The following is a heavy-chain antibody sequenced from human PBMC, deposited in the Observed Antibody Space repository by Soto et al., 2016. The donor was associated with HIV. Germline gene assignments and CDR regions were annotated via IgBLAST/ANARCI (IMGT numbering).Heavy chain of an antibody. J-gene: IGHJ4*02. CDR3: ARDLGYSGYDFDY. Sequence: EVQLVESGGGLVQPGGSLRLSCTASGFSLSSHWMHWVRQAPGKGLVWVSRINNDGSRTAYADSVKGRFSISRDNAKNTLFLQMESLRADDTGVYYCARDLGYSGYDFDYWGQGTLVAVSS. CDR1: GFSLSSHW. V-gene: IGHV3-74*01. CDR2: INNDGSRT. D-gene: IGHD5-12*01.